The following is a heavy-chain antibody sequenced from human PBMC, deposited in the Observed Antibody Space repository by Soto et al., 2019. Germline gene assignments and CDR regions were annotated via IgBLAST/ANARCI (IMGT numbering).Heavy chain of an antibody. CDR3: ATVPAASAERNNWFDP. Sequence: PSETLSLTCAVYGGSFSGYYWSWIRQPPGKGLEWIGEINHSGSTNYNPSLKSRVTISVDTSKNQFSLKLSSVTAADTAVYYCATVPAASAERNNWFDPWGQGTLVTVSS. CDR2: INHSGST. V-gene: IGHV4-34*01. CDR1: GGSFSGYY. D-gene: IGHD2-2*01. J-gene: IGHJ5*02.